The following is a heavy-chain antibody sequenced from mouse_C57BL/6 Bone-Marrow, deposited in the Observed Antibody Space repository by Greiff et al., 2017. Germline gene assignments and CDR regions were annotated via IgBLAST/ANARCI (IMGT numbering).Heavy chain of an antibody. CDR3: ARGIYYFDY. CDR2: INPNNGGT. CDR1: GYTFTDYY. J-gene: IGHJ2*01. Sequence: EVQLQQPGPELVKPGASVKISCKASGYTFTDYYMNWVKQSHGKSLEWIGDINPNNGGTSYNQKFKGKATLTVDKSSSTAYMELRSLTSEDSAVYYCARGIYYFDYWGQGTTLTVSS. V-gene: IGHV1-26*01.